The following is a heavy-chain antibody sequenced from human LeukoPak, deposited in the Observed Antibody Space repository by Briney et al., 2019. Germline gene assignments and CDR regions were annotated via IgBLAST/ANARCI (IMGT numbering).Heavy chain of an antibody. CDR3: ARERTAKTRFDY. CDR1: GGSISSGDYY. V-gene: IGHV4-30-4*01. CDR2: IYYSGST. Sequence: PSQTLSLTCTVSGGSISSGDYYWSWIRQPPGKGLESIGFIYYSGSTYSNPSLKSRVTISVDTSKNQFSLRLSSVTAADTAVYYCARERTAKTRFDYWGQGTLVTVSS. J-gene: IGHJ4*02. D-gene: IGHD1-1*01.